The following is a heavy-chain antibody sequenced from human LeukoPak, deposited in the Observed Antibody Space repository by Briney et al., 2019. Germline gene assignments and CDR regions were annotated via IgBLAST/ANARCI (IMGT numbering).Heavy chain of an antibody. CDR1: GGSISSSSYY. J-gene: IGHJ3*02. D-gene: IGHD3-3*01. CDR2: IYYSGST. Sequence: SETLSLTCTVSGGSISSSSYYWGWIRQPPGKGLEWIGSIYYSGSTYYNPSLKSRVTISVDTSKNQFSLKLSSVTAADTAVYYCASSQYYDFWSGLRLGAFDIWGQGTMVTVSS. V-gene: IGHV4-39*01. CDR3: ASSQYYDFWSGLRLGAFDI.